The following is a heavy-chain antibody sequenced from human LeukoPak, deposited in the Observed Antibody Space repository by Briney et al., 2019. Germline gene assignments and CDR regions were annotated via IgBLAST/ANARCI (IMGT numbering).Heavy chain of an antibody. CDR2: IYYSGST. V-gene: IGHV4-59*03. CDR1: GGSMSPYH. D-gene: IGHD2-8*01. J-gene: IGHJ5*01. Sequence: SETLSLTCTVSGGSMSPYHWGWIRQPPGKGLEWTGYIYYSGSTNYNPSLKSRVTISIDTSRRQFFLNLNSVTAADTAVYFCALAPNSNWFDFWGPGTLVTVSS. CDR3: ALAPNSNWFDF.